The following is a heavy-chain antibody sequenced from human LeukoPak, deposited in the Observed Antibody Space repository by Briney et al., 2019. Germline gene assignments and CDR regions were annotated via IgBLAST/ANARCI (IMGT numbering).Heavy chain of an antibody. CDR3: ARGQIDYYDSSGPRDY. D-gene: IGHD3-22*01. CDR1: GYTFTGYY. V-gene: IGHV1-46*01. J-gene: IGHJ4*02. Sequence: GASVKVSCKASGYTFTGYYMHWVRQAPGQGLEWMGIINPSGGSTSYAQKFQGRVTMTRDMSTSTVYMELSSLRSEDTAVYYCARGQIDYYDSSGPRDYWGQGTLVTVSS. CDR2: INPSGGST.